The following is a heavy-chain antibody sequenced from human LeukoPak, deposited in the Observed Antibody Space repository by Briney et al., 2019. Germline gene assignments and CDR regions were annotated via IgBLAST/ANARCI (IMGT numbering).Heavy chain of an antibody. D-gene: IGHD2-15*01. CDR1: GYTFTGYY. J-gene: IGHJ5*02. CDR2: INPNSGGT. CDR3: ARDGLVVVVAAKASWFDP. Sequence: ASVKVSCKASGYTFTGYYMHWVRQAPGQGLEWMGWINPNSGGTNYAQKFQGRVTMTRDTSISTAYMELSRLRSDDTAVYYCARDGLVVVVAAKASWFDPWGQGTLVTVSS. V-gene: IGHV1-2*02.